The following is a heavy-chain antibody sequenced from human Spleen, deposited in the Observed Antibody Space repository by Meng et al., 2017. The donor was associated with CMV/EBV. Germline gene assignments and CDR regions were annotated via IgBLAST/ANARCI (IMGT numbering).Heavy chain of an antibody. V-gene: IGHV4-39*01. CDR1: TRRDY. CDR2: ISYGGTT. CDR3: AGRPSYNDSRGHMVYFDY. Sequence: TRRDYWGGIGQSPGEWLEWMGQISYGGTTQCSLSQRTRCTIYVDRSKSQLFLKLRGVAAADTAVYYCAGRPSYNDSRGHMVYFDYWGHGTLVTVSS. D-gene: IGHD6-19*01. J-gene: IGHJ4*01.